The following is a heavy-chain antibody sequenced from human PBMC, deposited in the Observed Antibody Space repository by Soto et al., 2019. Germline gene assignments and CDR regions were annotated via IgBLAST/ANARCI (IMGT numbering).Heavy chain of an antibody. CDR3: ARSPLSYDDVRQTWREVGDSFDV. D-gene: IGHD3-10*02. V-gene: IGHV4-34*02. CDR1: NSSLGAFH. Sequence: QVHLEQWGAGLLKPSETLSLTCAIYNSSLGAFHWTWIRQPPGKGLEWIGELIHGGSTNYNPSLKSRVTFSLNTPKSQFFLPVMSVTAAESAVYYCARSPLSYDDVRQTWREVGDSFDVWGRGTSVTVSS. J-gene: IGHJ3*01. CDR2: LIHGGST.